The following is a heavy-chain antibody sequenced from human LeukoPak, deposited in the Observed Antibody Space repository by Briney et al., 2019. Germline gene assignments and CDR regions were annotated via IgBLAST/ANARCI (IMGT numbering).Heavy chain of an antibody. CDR1: GGSISSYY. J-gene: IGHJ6*02. V-gene: IGHV4-59*01. D-gene: IGHD3-9*01. CDR2: IYYSGST. CDR3: ARGRYNYYYGMDV. Sequence: SETLSLTCTVSGGSISSYYWSWIRQPPGKGLEWIGYIYYSGSTNYNPSLKSRVTISVDTSKNQFSLKLSSVTAADTAVYYCARGRYNYYYGMDVWGQGTTVTVSS.